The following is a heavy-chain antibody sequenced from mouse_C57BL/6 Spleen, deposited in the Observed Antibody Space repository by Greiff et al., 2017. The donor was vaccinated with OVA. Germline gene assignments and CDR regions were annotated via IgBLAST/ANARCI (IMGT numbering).Heavy chain of an antibody. V-gene: IGHV1-55*01. Sequence: VQLQQPGAELVKPGASVKMSCKASGYTFTSYWITWVKQRPGQGLEWIGDIYPGSGSTNYNEKFKSKATLTVDTSSSTAYMQLSSLTSEDSAVYYCARWGYYGSSYGAMDYWGQGTSVTVSS. CDR3: ARWGYYGSSYGAMDY. J-gene: IGHJ4*01. CDR1: GYTFTSYW. CDR2: IYPGSGST. D-gene: IGHD1-1*01.